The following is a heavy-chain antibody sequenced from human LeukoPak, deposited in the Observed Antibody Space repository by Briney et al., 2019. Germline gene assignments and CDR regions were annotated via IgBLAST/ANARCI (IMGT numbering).Heavy chain of an antibody. CDR2: ISYDGSNK. CDR3: ARDHSGSYWLLDY. Sequence: PGRSLRLSCAASGFTFSSYAIHWVRQAPGKGLEWVAVISYDGSNKYYADSVKGRFTISRDNSKNTLYLQMNSLRAEDTAVYYCARDHSGSYWLLDYWGQGTLVTVSS. V-gene: IGHV3-30-3*01. J-gene: IGHJ4*02. D-gene: IGHD1-26*01. CDR1: GFTFSSYA.